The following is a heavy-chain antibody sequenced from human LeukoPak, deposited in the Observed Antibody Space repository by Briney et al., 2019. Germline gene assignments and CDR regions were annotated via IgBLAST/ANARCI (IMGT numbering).Heavy chain of an antibody. V-gene: IGHV4-39*01. CDR2: IYYSGST. Sequence: PSETLSLTCTVSGGSTSSSSYYWGWIRQPPGKGLEWIGSIYYSGSTYYNPSLKSRVTISVDTSKNQFSLKLSSVTAADTAVYYCVPLGWLVASGLWGRGTLVTVSS. CDR1: GGSTSSSSYY. D-gene: IGHD6-19*01. J-gene: IGHJ2*01. CDR3: VPLGWLVASGL.